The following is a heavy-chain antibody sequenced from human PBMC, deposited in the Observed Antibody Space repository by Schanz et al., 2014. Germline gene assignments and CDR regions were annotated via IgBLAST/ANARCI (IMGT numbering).Heavy chain of an antibody. CDR2: ISYDGSSK. CDR1: GFTFSSYA. V-gene: IGHV3-30*04. Sequence: QVQLVESGGGVVQPGRSLRLSCAASGFTFSSYAMHWVRQAPGKGLEWVAVISYDGSSKNHADSVQGRFTISRDNSRNTLFLQMKRLRVEDTAVYFCAKDPYDVLTGYQYYFDYWGPGRLVTVSS. D-gene: IGHD3-9*01. CDR3: AKDPYDVLTGYQYYFDY. J-gene: IGHJ4*02.